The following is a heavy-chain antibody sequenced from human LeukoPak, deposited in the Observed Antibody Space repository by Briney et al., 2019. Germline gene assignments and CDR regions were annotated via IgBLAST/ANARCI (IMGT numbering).Heavy chain of an antibody. CDR2: ITTGRTL. CDR1: GFNLNDYY. Sequence: GGSLRLSCAASGFNLNDYYMSWIRQAPGKGLEWVSYITTGRTLSYADSVKGRFTISRDNSKNSLFLQMKSLRVEDTAVYYCARVVSSRSTVGFDPWGQGTLVTVSS. J-gene: IGHJ5*02. CDR3: ARVVSSRSTVGFDP. V-gene: IGHV3-11*04. D-gene: IGHD5/OR15-5a*01.